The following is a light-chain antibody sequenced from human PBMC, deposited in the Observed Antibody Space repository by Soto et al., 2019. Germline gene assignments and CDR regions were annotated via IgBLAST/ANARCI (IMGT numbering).Light chain of an antibody. J-gene: IGKJ4*01. V-gene: IGKV3D-15*01. CDR1: QAVTSKF. CDR3: QQYNNWPL. Sequence: EVVLTQSTGTLSLSPGDEATLSCKASQAVTSKFLAWYQQKPGQPPRLLILGASTRATGIADRFSGSGSGTDFTLTISSLQSEDFALYYCQQYNNWPLFGGGSKVAIK. CDR2: GAS.